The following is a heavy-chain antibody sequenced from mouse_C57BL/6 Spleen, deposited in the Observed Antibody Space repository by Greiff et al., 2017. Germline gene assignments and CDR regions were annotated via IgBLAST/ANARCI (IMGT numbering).Heavy chain of an antibody. D-gene: IGHD1-2*01. CDR3: ARSSEYGACGC. V-gene: IGHV1-50*01. CDR2: IDPSDSYT. J-gene: IGHJ2*01. CDR1: GYTFTSYW. Sequence: QVQLKQPGAELVKPGASVKLSCKASGYTFTSYWMQWVKQRPGQGLEWIGEIDPSDSYTNYHQKFKGKATLTVDTSSSTAYMQLSSLTSEDSAVYCWARSSEYGACGCWGQGTTLTVAS.